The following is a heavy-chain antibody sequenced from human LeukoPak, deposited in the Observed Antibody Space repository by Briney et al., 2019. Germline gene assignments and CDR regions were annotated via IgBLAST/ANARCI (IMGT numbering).Heavy chain of an antibody. V-gene: IGHV3-20*04. CDR1: GFTFDDYG. D-gene: IGHD2-2*02. Sequence: GGSLRLSCAASGFTFDDYGMSWVRQAPGKGLEWVSGINWNGGSTGYADSVKGRFTISRDNAKNSLYLQMNSLRAEDTALYYCAREAGPVVPAAIKVATIKNWFDPWGQGTLVTVSS. CDR2: INWNGGST. J-gene: IGHJ5*02. CDR3: AREAGPVVPAAIKVATIKNWFDP.